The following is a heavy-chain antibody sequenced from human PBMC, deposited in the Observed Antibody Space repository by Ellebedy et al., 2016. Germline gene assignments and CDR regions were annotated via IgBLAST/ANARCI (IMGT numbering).Heavy chain of an antibody. CDR3: ARVAQWLILAEASDI. Sequence: ASVKVSXKASGYTFTGYFLHWVRQAPGQGLEWVGWINPNSGRSIYPEKFRGRVTLTRDTSSNTVFLEVHGLTSDDTAVYYCARVAQWLILAEASDIWGQGTMVTVSS. V-gene: IGHV1-2*02. J-gene: IGHJ3*02. D-gene: IGHD2-15*01. CDR1: GYTFTGYF. CDR2: INPNSGRS.